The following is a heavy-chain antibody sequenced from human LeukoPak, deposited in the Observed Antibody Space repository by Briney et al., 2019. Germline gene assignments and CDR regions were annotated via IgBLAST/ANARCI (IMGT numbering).Heavy chain of an antibody. D-gene: IGHD5-12*01. CDR2: ISGGGDRT. CDR3: AKGHSGYGTGFDL. J-gene: IGHJ4*02. V-gene: IGHV3-23*01. CDR1: GITFSTFA. Sequence: GGSLRLSCAASGITFSTFAMTWVRQAPGRGLECVSVISGGGDRTYHAESVKGRFTISRDNSKNTLYLQMNSLRAEDTAVYYCAKGHSGYGTGFDLWGQGTLVTVSS.